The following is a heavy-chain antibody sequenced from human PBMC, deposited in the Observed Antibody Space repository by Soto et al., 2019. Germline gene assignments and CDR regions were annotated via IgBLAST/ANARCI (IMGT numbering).Heavy chain of an antibody. J-gene: IGHJ6*02. D-gene: IGHD6-19*01. Sequence: SVKVSCKASGGTFSSYAISWVRQAPGQGLEWMGGIIPIFGTANYAQKFQGRVTITADKSTSTAYXELSSLRSEDMAVYYCARKLAVACQRRSGYGMDVWGQGTTVTVSS. V-gene: IGHV1-69*06. CDR2: IIPIFGTA. CDR1: GGTFSSYA. CDR3: ARKLAVACQRRSGYGMDV.